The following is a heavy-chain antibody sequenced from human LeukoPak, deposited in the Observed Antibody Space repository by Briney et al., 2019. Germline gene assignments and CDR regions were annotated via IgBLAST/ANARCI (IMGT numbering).Heavy chain of an antibody. CDR1: GGTFSSYA. CDR3: AIDHVLLFLEWSEHYFDY. J-gene: IGHJ4*02. CDR2: IIPILGIA. V-gene: IGHV1-69*04. D-gene: IGHD3-3*01. Sequence: SVTVSCKASGGTFSSYAISWVRQAPGQGLEWMGRIIPILGIANYAQKFQGRVTITAGKSTSTAYMELSSLRSEDTAVYYCAIDHVLLFLEWSEHYFDYWGQGTLVTVSS.